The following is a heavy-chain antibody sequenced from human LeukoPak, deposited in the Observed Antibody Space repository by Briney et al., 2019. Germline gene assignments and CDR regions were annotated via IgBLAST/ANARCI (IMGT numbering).Heavy chain of an antibody. V-gene: IGHV4-39*01. D-gene: IGHD6-13*01. CDR3: ARLVVSTWYHEVLLGRDY. CDR1: GGSISSSSYY. CDR2: MYYGGST. Sequence: SETLSLTCTVSGGSISSSSYYWVWIRQPPGKGLEWIGSMYYGGSTYYNPSLESRVTISIDTSKNQFSLKLSSVTAADTAVYYCARLVVSTWYHEVLLGRDYWGQGTLVTVSS. J-gene: IGHJ4*02.